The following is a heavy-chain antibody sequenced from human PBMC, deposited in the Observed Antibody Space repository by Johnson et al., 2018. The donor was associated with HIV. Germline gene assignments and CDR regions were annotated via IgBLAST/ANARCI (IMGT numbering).Heavy chain of an antibody. V-gene: IGHV3-30-3*01. CDR3: ARVWVRYSYDSSDGAFDI. CDR1: GFTFSSYA. D-gene: IGHD3-22*01. Sequence: QVQLVESGGGVVQPGRSLRLSCAASGFTFSSYAMHWVRQAPGKGLEWVAVISYDGSNKYYADSVKGRFTISRDNSKNTLYLQMNSLRAEDTAVYYCARVWVRYSYDSSDGAFDIWGQGTMVTVSS. CDR2: ISYDGSNK. J-gene: IGHJ3*02.